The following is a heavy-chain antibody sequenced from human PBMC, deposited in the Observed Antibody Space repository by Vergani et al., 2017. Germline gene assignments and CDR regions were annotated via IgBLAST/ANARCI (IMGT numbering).Heavy chain of an antibody. D-gene: IGHD3-3*01. J-gene: IGHJ4*02. CDR3: ARVASSDFWSGYPERYFDY. CDR1: GGSISSYY. Sequence: QVQLQESGPGLVKPSETLSLTCTVSGGSISSYYWSWIRQPPGKGLEWIVYIYYSGSTNYNPSLKSRVTISVDTSKNQFSLKLSSVTAADTAVYYCARVASSDFWSGYPERYFDYWGQGTLVTVSS. CDR2: IYYSGST. V-gene: IGHV4-59*01.